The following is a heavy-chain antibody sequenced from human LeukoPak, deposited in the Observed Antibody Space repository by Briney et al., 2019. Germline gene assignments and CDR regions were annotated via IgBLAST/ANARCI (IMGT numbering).Heavy chain of an antibody. CDR1: GDYITTTNYY. J-gene: IGHJ4*02. Sequence: PSETLLLTCNVSGDYITTTNYYWAWIRQAPGKGPEWIASVFYSGTTYYNPSLKCRVISSMDTSRKQISLRLSSVTATDTAIYYCARRSRLYKHETTGYHDSWGQGTLVTVSS. CDR2: VFYSGTT. D-gene: IGHD3-9*01. CDR3: ARRSRLYKHETTGYHDS. V-gene: IGHV4-39*01.